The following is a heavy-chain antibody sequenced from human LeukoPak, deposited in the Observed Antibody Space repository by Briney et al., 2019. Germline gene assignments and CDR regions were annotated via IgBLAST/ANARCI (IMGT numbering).Heavy chain of an antibody. D-gene: IGHD6-13*01. Sequence: GGSLRLSCAASGFTFSSYAMHWVRQAPGKGLEWVAVISYDGSNKYYADSVKGRFIISRDNSKNTLYLQMNSLRAEDTAVYYCARDRAGYSSSWYSGYYYYYGMDVWGQGTTVTVSS. CDR1: GFTFSSYA. J-gene: IGHJ6*02. CDR3: ARDRAGYSSSWYSGYYYYYGMDV. CDR2: ISYDGSNK. V-gene: IGHV3-30-3*01.